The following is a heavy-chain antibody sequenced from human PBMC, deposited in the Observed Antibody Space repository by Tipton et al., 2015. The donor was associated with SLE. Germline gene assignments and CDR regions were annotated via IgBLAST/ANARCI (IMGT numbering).Heavy chain of an antibody. CDR1: GYTFTTYG. Sequence: QLVQSGVEVKKPGASVRVSCKASGYTFTTYGISWVRQAPGQGLEWMGWISAYNGNTNYVQKFQGRVTMATDTSTSTGYMELRSLRSDDTAVYYCARVAPETGTTAYWGQGVQVTVSS. J-gene: IGHJ4*02. V-gene: IGHV1-18*01. CDR2: ISAYNGNT. D-gene: IGHD1-1*01. CDR3: ARVAPETGTTAY.